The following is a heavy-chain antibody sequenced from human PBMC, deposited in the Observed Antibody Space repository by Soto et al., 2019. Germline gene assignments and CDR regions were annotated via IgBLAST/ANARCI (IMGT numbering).Heavy chain of an antibody. Sequence: SVKVSCKASGGTFSSYTFNWVRQAPGQGLEWMGRIIPILDTPNYAQNFQGRVTITADKSTSTAYMELSSLRSEDTAVYYCARDPSICSSTSCYSPPDYWGQGTLVTVSS. CDR2: IIPILDTP. J-gene: IGHJ4*02. CDR1: GGTFSSYT. V-gene: IGHV1-69*08. D-gene: IGHD2-2*01. CDR3: ARDPSICSSTSCYSPPDY.